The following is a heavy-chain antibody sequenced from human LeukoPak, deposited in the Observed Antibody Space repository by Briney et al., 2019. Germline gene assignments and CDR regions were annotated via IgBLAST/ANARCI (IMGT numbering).Heavy chain of an antibody. D-gene: IGHD3-9*01. V-gene: IGHV1-58*01. CDR3: AAGDILTGYSPMSVFDI. CDR2: IVVGSGNT. J-gene: IGHJ3*02. CDR1: GFTFTSSA. Sequence: PGASVKVSCKASGFTFTSSAVQWVRQARGQRLEWIGWIVVGSGNTNYAQKFQERVTITRDMSTSTAYMELSSLRSEDTAVYYCAAGDILTGYSPMSVFDIWGQGTMVTVSS.